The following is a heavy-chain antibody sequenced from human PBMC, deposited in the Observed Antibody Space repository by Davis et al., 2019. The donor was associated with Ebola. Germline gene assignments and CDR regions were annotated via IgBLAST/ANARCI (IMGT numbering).Heavy chain of an antibody. Sequence: GESLKISCKDSEDSFTSHWIGWVRQMPGKGLDWMGIIYTGDSDTRYSPSFRGQVTISADKSMKTAFLQWSSLKASDSGMYYCASLRRTITGMDDGFDIWGQGTMVTVSS. CDR3: ASLRRTITGMDDGFDI. V-gene: IGHV5-51*01. CDR2: IYTGDSDT. D-gene: IGHD2-8*02. J-gene: IGHJ3*02. CDR1: EDSFTSHW.